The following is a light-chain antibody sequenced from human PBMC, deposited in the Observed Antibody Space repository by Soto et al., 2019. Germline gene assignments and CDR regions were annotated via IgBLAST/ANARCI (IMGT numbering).Light chain of an antibody. J-gene: IGKJ2*01. V-gene: IGKV1-33*01. CDR3: QQYDNLPYT. CDR2: DAS. CDR1: QDISNY. Sequence: DIQMTQSPSSLSASVGDRVTITCQASQDISNYLNWYQQKPGKAPKLLIYDASNLETGVPSRFSGSGSVTDFTFTISSLQPEDIATYYCQQYDNLPYTFGQGTQLEIK.